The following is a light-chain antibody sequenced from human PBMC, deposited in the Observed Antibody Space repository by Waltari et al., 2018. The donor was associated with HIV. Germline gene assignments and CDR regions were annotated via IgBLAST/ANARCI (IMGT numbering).Light chain of an antibody. V-gene: IGKV1-27*01. Sequence: DIQITQSPSSLSASVGPRVTITCRASKGISNYLAWYQQKPGKVPKLLIYAASTLQSGVPSRFSGSGSGTDFTLTISSLQPEDVATYYCQKYNSAPRTFGQGTKVEIK. CDR2: AAS. J-gene: IGKJ1*01. CDR3: QKYNSAPRT. CDR1: KGISNY.